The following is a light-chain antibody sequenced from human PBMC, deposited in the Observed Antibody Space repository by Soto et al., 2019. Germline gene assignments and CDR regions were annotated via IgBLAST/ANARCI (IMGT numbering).Light chain of an antibody. CDR2: DVS. V-gene: IGLV2-14*01. J-gene: IGLJ1*01. Sequence: QSVLTQPASVSGSPGQSITISCTGTSSDMGAYNYVSWYQQHPGKAPKLMIYDVSNRPSGVSDRFSASKSGNTAALTISGLQAEDESDYCWSSFTGSSPLYVFGTGTKVTVL. CDR1: SSDMGAYNY. CDR3: SSFTGSSPLYV.